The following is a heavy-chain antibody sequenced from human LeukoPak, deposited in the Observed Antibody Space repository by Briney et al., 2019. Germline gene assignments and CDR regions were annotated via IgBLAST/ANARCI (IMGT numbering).Heavy chain of an antibody. V-gene: IGHV3-48*03. CDR2: ISSSGSTI. CDR3: ARAPPRATLNFDY. J-gene: IGHJ4*02. Sequence: PGGSLRLSCAASGFTFSSYEMNWVRQAPGKGLEWVSYISSSGSTIYYADSVKGRFTNSRDNAKNSLYLQMNSLRAEDTAAYYCARAPPRATLNFDYWGQGTLVTVSS. CDR1: GFTFSSYE. D-gene: IGHD5-12*01.